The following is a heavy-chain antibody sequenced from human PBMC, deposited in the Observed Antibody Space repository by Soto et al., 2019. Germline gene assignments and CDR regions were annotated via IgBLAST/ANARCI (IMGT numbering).Heavy chain of an antibody. CDR2: IYHTGDT. V-gene: IGHV4-30-4*01. CDR1: GGSISYDSY. Sequence: LSLTCTVSGGSISYDSYWSWIRQTPGKGLEWIGYIYHTGDTYYNPSLRSRVSISVDKSKSQFSLKLISVTAADTAVYFCARDEYQLLSSVSWFDSWGQGTLVTVS. CDR3: ARDEYQLLSSVSWFDS. D-gene: IGHD2-2*01. J-gene: IGHJ5*01.